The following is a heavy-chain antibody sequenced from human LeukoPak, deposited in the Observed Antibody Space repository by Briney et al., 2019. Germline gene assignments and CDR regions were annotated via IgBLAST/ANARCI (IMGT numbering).Heavy chain of an antibody. CDR2: ISSSSSTI. Sequence: GGSQRLSCAASGFTFSSYSMNWVRQAPRKGLEWVSYISSSSSTIYYADSVKGRFTISRDNAKNSLYLQMNSLRAEDTAVYYCARDNSYVHAFDIWGQGTMVTVSS. D-gene: IGHD5-18*01. CDR3: ARDNSYVHAFDI. J-gene: IGHJ3*02. V-gene: IGHV3-48*04. CDR1: GFTFSSYS.